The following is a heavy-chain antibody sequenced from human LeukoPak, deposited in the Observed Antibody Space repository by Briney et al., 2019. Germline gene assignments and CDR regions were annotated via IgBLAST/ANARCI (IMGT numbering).Heavy chain of an antibody. CDR2: INHSGST. CDR3: ARGRGYFDY. J-gene: IGHJ4*02. CDR1: GGSLSGYY. Sequence: PSETLSLTCAVYGGSLSGYYWSWIRQPPGKGLEWIGEINHSGSTNYNPSLKSRVTISVDTSKNQFSLKLSSVTAADTAVYYCARGRGYFDYWGQGTLVTVSS. D-gene: IGHD3-10*01. V-gene: IGHV4-34*01.